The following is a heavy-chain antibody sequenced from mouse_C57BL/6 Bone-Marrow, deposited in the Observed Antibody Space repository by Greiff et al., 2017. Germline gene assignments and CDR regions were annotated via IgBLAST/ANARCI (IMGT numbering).Heavy chain of an antibody. CDR3: ARSWDYYGGWYFDV. CDR1: GYTFTSYW. Sequence: QVQLQQPGAELVKPGASVKLSCKASGYTFTSYWMHWVKQRPGQGLEWIGMIHPNSGSTNYNEKFKSKATLTVDKSSSTAYMQLSSLTSDDSAVYYCARSWDYYGGWYFDVWGTGTTVTVSS. D-gene: IGHD1-1*01. V-gene: IGHV1-64*01. J-gene: IGHJ1*03. CDR2: IHPNSGST.